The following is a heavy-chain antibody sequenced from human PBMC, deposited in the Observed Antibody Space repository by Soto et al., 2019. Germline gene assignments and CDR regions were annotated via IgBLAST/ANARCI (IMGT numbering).Heavy chain of an antibody. CDR2: INPNSGGT. CDR3: ARDRRGIAVAGTKNNWFDP. D-gene: IGHD6-19*01. CDR1: GYTFTGYY. V-gene: IGHV1-2*04. Sequence: VASVKVSCKASGYTFTGYYMHWVRQAPGQGLEWMGWINPNSGGTNYAQKFQGWVTMTRDTSISTAYMELSRLRSDDTAVYYCARDRRGIAVAGTKNNWFDPWGQGTLVTVSS. J-gene: IGHJ5*02.